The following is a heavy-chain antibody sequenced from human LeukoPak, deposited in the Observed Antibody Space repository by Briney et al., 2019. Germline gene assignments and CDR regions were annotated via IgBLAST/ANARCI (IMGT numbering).Heavy chain of an antibody. CDR1: GYSFTSYW. V-gene: IGHV5-10-1*01. Sequence: GESLQISCQGSGYSFTSYWISWVRQMPGKGLEWMGRIDPSDSYTNYSPSFQGHVTISADKSISTAYLQWSSLKASDTAMYYCARHSLPVLRYFDWPHMDVWGKGTTVTVSS. J-gene: IGHJ6*04. CDR2: IDPSDSYT. D-gene: IGHD3-9*01. CDR3: ARHSLPVLRYFDWPHMDV.